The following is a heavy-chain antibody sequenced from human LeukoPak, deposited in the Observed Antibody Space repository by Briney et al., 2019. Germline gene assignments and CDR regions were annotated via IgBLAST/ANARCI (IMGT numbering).Heavy chain of an antibody. V-gene: IGHV1-69-2*01. CDR2: VDPEDGET. J-gene: IGHJ6*03. Sequence: ASVKVSCKVSGYTFTDYYMHWVQQAPGKGLEWMGLVDPEDGETIYAEKFQGRVTITADTSTDTAYMELSSLRSEDTAVYYCATVADSSALPYYYYYYYMDVWGKGTTVTVSS. D-gene: IGHD3-22*01. CDR1: GYTFTDYY. CDR3: ATVADSSALPYYYYYYYMDV.